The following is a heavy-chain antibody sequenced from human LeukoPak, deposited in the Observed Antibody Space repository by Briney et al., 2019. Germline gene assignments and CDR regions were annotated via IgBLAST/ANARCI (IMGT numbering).Heavy chain of an antibody. J-gene: IGHJ4*02. V-gene: IGHV4-39*01. CDR2: IYYSGST. D-gene: IGHD6-19*01. CDR3: ARHSSGWLFDY. Sequence: PSETLSLTCTVSGGSFSSSSSYWGWIRPPPGKGLGWFGSIYYSGSTYYNPSLKSRVTISVDTSKNQFSLKLSSVTAADTAVFYCARHSSGWLFDYWGQGTLVTVSS. CDR1: GGSFSSSSSY.